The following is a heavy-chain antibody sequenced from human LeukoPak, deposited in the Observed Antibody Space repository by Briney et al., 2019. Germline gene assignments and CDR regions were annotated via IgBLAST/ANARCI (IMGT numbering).Heavy chain of an antibody. V-gene: IGHV4-39*07. J-gene: IGHJ6*03. Sequence: SETLSLTCTVSGGSINSSDYYWGWIRQPPGKGLEWIGSIYYSGITYYNPSLKSRVTISVDTSKNQFSLKLSSVTAADTAVYYCARENYSYYYMDVWGKGTTVTVSS. CDR2: IYYSGIT. CDR3: ARENYSYYYMDV. CDR1: GGSINSSDYY.